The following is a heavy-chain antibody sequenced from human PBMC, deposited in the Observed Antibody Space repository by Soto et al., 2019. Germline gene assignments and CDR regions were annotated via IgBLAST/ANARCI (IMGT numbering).Heavy chain of an antibody. CDR1: VFTFSNYA. D-gene: IGHD4-4*01. Sequence: GGSLRLSCAASVFTFSNYAMHGVRQAPGKGLEWVAVISYDGSNKYYADSVKGRFTISRDNSKNTLYLQMNSLRAEDTAVYYCARTLWRDDYNWGYFDLWGRGTLVTVSS. CDR2: ISYDGSNK. V-gene: IGHV3-30-3*01. CDR3: ARTLWRDDYNWGYFDL. J-gene: IGHJ2*01.